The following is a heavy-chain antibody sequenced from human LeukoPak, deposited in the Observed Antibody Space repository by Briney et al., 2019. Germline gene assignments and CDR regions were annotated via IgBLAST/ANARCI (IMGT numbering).Heavy chain of an antibody. CDR2: IYYSGSS. D-gene: IGHD3-10*01. CDR3: ARDIGDGSGSYSDY. CDR1: GGSISSYY. J-gene: IGHJ4*02. Sequence: SETLSLTCSVSGGSISSYYWSWIRQPPGKGLEWIGYIYYSGSSNYNPSLRSRVSISMDTSKNQFSLKMNSVTAADTAVYYCARDIGDGSGSYSDYWGQGTLVTVSS. V-gene: IGHV4-59*01.